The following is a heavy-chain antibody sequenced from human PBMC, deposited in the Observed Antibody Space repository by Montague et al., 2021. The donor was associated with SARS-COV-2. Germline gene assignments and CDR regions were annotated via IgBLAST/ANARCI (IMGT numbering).Heavy chain of an antibody. CDR3: ARRGRKLLPVATTIGGFDI. CDR1: GGSISSYY. J-gene: IGHJ3*02. V-gene: IGHV4-59*08. Sequence: SETLSLACTVSGGSISSYYWSWIRQPPGKGLEWIGYIYYSGSTNYNPSLKSRVTISVDTSKNHFSLKLSSVTAADTAVYYCARRGRKLLPVATTIGGFDIWGQGTMVTASS. CDR2: IYYSGST. D-gene: IGHD5-12*01.